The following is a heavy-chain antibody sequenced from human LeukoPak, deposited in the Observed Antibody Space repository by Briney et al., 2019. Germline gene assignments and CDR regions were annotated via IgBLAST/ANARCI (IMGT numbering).Heavy chain of an antibody. CDR3: ARGPPTMVRGVIIKRHYYYYMDV. J-gene: IGHJ6*03. D-gene: IGHD3-10*01. CDR2: INHSGST. CDR1: GGSFSGYY. Sequence: SETLSLTCAVYGGSFSGYYWSWIRQPPGKGLEWIGEINHSGSTNYNPSLKSRVTISVDTSKNQFSLKLSSVTAADTAVYYCARGPPTMVRGVIIKRHYYYYMDVWGKGATVTVSS. V-gene: IGHV4-34*01.